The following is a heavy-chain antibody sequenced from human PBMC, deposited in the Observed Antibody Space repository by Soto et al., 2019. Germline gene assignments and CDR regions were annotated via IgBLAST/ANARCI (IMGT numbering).Heavy chain of an antibody. CDR2: ISGSGFKK. D-gene: IGHD1-26*01. CDR1: GLIFENFG. CDR3: AKNQGVELVPLATVDWFDP. V-gene: IGHV3-23*01. J-gene: IGHJ5*02. Sequence: GGSLRLSCAASGLIFENFGMSWVRQAPGKGLEWISSISGSGFKKYYADSVKGRFTISRDNSKSTVYLELNNLSAEDTAVYHCAKNQGVELVPLATVDWFDPWGQGSVVIVSS.